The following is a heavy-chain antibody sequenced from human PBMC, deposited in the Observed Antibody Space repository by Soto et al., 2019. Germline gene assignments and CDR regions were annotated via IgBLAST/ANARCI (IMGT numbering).Heavy chain of an antibody. V-gene: IGHV4-4*07. CDR2: IYTSGST. J-gene: IGHJ4*02. D-gene: IGHD4-17*01. CDR3: ARDSGTTAIDY. Sequence: PSETLSLTCTVSGGSISSYYWSWIRQPAGKGLEWIGRIYTSGSTNYNPSLKSRVTMSVDTSKNELSLMLSSVTAADTAVYYCARDSGTTAIDYWGQGTLVTVSS. CDR1: GGSISSYY.